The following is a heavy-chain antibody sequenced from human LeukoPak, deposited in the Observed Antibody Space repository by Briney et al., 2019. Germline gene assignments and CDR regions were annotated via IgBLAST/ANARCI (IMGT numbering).Heavy chain of an antibody. CDR3: ARDRMGMGSGGSCYGY. J-gene: IGHJ4*02. D-gene: IGHD2-15*01. Sequence: GASVKVSCKASGYTFTRYYMHWVRQAPGQGLEWMGRINPNSCGTQYAQKFQGRVTMTRDTSMSTPYMELSRLRSDDTAVYYCARDRMGMGSGGSCYGYWGQGTLVTVSS. CDR1: GYTFTRYY. V-gene: IGHV1-2*06. CDR2: INPNSCGT.